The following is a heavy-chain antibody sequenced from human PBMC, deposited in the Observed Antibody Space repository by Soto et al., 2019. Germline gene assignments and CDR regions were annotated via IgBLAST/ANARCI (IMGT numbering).Heavy chain of an antibody. CDR3: AGEGGYSGPHY. CDR2: ILYSGST. V-gene: IGHV4-31*03. Sequence: QVQLQESGPGLVKPSQTLSLTCTVSGGSISSGGYYWSWIRQHPGKGLEWIGYILYSGSTYYIPSLKSRVTIAVDRSKNQFSLKQSSVTAADTAVYYCAGEGGYSGPHYWGQGTLVTVSS. D-gene: IGHD1-26*01. J-gene: IGHJ4*02. CDR1: GGSISSGGYY.